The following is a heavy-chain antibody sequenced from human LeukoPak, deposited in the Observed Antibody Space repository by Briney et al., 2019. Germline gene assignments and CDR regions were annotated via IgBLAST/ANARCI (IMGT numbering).Heavy chain of an antibody. V-gene: IGHV4-39*07. CDR1: GGSISGSSYY. J-gene: IGHJ3*02. CDR3: ARRNAFDI. Sequence: PSETLSLTCTVSGGSISGSSYYWGWIRQPPGKGLEWIGSIYYSGSTYYNPSLKSRVTISVDTSKNQFSLKLSSVTAADTAVYYCARRNAFDIWGQGTMVTVSS. CDR2: IYYSGST.